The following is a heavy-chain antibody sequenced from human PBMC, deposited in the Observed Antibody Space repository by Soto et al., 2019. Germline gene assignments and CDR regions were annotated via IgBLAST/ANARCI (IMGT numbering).Heavy chain of an antibody. CDR3: ARAPIGLSGTYYFDS. V-gene: IGHV4-31*03. CDR1: VVSISSGTHY. D-gene: IGHD1-26*01. Sequence: SETLSLTCTVSVVSISSGTHYWSWIRQFPGKGLEWIGYIYYNESPFYNPPLKGRVAISMDTSENQFSLRLNSVTAADTAVYYCARAPIGLSGTYYFDSWGQGTLVTVSS. J-gene: IGHJ4*02. CDR2: IYYNESP.